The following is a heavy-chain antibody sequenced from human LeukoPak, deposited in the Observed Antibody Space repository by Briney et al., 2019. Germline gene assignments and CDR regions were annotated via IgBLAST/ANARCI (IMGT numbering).Heavy chain of an antibody. CDR1: GYTFTGYY. D-gene: IGHD2-2*01. J-gene: IGHJ6*02. CDR2: INPNSGGT. V-gene: IGHV1-2*02. CDR3: ARDGYQLLCGPRGSCYYYGMDV. Sequence: ASVKVSCKASGYTFTGYYMHWVRQAPGQGLEWMGWINPNSGGTNYAQKFQGRVTMTRDTSISTAYMELSRLRSDDTAVYYCARDGYQLLCGPRGSCYYYGMDVWGQGTTVTVSS.